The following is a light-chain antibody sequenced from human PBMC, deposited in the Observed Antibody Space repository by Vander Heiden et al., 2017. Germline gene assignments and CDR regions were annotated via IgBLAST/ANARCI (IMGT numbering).Light chain of an antibody. CDR3: QQYKSYSLYT. CDR2: QAA. J-gene: IGKJ2*01. V-gene: IGKV1-5*03. CDR1: QSISSW. Sequence: DIHMNQVPSHLVASVGDRVTITCRASQSISSWLAWYQQKPGKAPKNLIYQAASLQSRVPSRFSGSGSGTEFTLTISSMQPDDFVTYYCQQYKSYSLYTFGQGTTLEIK.